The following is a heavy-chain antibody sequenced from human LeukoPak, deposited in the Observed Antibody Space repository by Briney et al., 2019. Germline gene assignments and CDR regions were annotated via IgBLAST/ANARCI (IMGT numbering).Heavy chain of an antibody. D-gene: IGHD1-14*01. V-gene: IGHV3-21*01. J-gene: IGHJ4*02. CDR2: ISSSTNYI. CDR1: GFTFSNSY. Sequence: PGGSLRLSYAASGFTFSNSYMNWVRQAPGKGLEWVSSISSSTNYIYYADSVKGRFTISRDNAKNALYLQMNSLRAEDTAVYYCATKITGPYYFDYWGQGTLVTVSS. CDR3: ATKITGPYYFDY.